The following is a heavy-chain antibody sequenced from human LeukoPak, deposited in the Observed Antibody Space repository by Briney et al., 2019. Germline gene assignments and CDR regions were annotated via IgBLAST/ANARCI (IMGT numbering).Heavy chain of an antibody. CDR2: INHSGST. CDR1: GGSFSGYY. Sequence: SETLSLTCAVYGGSFSGYYWSWIRQPPGKGLEWIGEINHSGSTNYNPSLKSRVTISVDTSKNQFSLKLSSVTAADTAVYYCARGRRVRGDIPAGASEFDYWGQGTLVTVSS. CDR3: ARGRRVRGDIPAGASEFDY. J-gene: IGHJ4*02. D-gene: IGHD3-10*01. V-gene: IGHV4-34*01.